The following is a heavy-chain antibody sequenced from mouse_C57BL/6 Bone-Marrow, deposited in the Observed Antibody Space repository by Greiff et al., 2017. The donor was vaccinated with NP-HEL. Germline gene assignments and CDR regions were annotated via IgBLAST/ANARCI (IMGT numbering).Heavy chain of an antibody. Sequence: VQLQQPGAELVKPGASVKLSCKASGYTFTSYWMHWVKQRPGQGLEWIGMIHPNSGSTNYNEKFKSKATLTVDKSSSTAYMQLSSLTSEDSAVDYCARTGVGCPSYAMDYWGQGTSVTVSS. CDR3: ARTGVGCPSYAMDY. D-gene: IGHD2-2*01. V-gene: IGHV1-64*01. CDR1: GYTFTSYW. CDR2: IHPNSGST. J-gene: IGHJ4*01.